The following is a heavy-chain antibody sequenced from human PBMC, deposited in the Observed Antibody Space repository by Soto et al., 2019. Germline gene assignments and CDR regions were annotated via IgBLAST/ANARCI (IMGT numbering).Heavy chain of an antibody. J-gene: IGHJ4*02. Sequence: GGSLRLSCAASGFTFDDYTMHWVRQAPGKGLEWVSLISWDGGSTYYADSVKGRFTISRDNSKNSLYLQMNSLRTEDTALYYCAKGSYYYDSSGYTLTQRPDYWGQGTLVTVSS. V-gene: IGHV3-43*01. CDR3: AKGSYYYDSSGYTLTQRPDY. D-gene: IGHD3-22*01. CDR2: ISWDGGST. CDR1: GFTFDDYT.